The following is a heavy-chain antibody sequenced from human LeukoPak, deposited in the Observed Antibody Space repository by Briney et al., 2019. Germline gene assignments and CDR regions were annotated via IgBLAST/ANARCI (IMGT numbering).Heavy chain of an antibody. D-gene: IGHD7-27*01. CDR1: GGSVSDYY. CDR2: IYHTGST. J-gene: IGHJ4*02. V-gene: IGHV4-59*02. Sequence: PSGTLSLTCTISGGSVSDYYWSWIRQSPGKGLEWIGYIYHTGSTSYSPSLKSRVTISADTSQNQFSLKLSSVTAADTAVYYRASRKLGNDYWGQGTLVTVSS. CDR3: ASRKLGNDY.